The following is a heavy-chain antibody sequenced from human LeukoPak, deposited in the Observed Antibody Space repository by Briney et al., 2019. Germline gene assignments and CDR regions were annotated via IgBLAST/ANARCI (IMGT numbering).Heavy chain of an antibody. CDR2: IYHSGST. Sequence: SETLSLTCTVSGGSISCSKWWSWVRQPPGKGLEWIGEIYHSGSTNYNPSLKSRVTISVDKSKNQFSLKLTSVTAADTAVYYCARAGFLGTLDYWGQGTLVTVSS. CDR1: GGSISCSKW. V-gene: IGHV4-4*02. J-gene: IGHJ4*02. CDR3: ARAGFLGTLDY. D-gene: IGHD2/OR15-2a*01.